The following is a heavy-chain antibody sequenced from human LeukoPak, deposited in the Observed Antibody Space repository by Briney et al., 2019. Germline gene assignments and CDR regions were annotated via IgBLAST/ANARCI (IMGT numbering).Heavy chain of an antibody. CDR2: VKTYAGDT. V-gene: IGHV3-23*01. CDR3: AKGQMATILGFDS. Sequence: GGSLGLSCAASGFMFSNYAMSWVRQAPGRGLEWVSAVKTYAGDTYYADSVKGRFTISRDNSKSTVYLQMNSLRAEDSALYYCAKGQMATILGFDSWGQGALVTVSS. CDR1: GFMFSNYA. J-gene: IGHJ4*02. D-gene: IGHD5-24*01.